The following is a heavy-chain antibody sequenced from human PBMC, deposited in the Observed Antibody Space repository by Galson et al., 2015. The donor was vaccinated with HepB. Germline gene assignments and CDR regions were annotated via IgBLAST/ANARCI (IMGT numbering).Heavy chain of an antibody. V-gene: IGHV1-2*06. CDR3: ARDQTPKPLDY. J-gene: IGHJ4*02. CDR2: INSNSGYT. CDR1: GYAFTGYY. Sequence: SVKVSCKASGYAFTGYYMHWVRQAPGQGLEWIGRINSNSGYTNYAQKFQGRVTMTTDTSTSTAYMELRSLRSDDTAVYYCARDQTPKPLDYWGQGTLVTVSS.